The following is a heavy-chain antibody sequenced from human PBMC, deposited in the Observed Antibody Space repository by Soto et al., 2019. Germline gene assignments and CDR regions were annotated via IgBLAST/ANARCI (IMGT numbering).Heavy chain of an antibody. CDR3: ASDDRKHTKSPAPDH. D-gene: IGHD2-21*01. J-gene: IGHJ4*02. CDR2: IYYSGSA. Sequence: SETLSLTCSVSVGTINSGDYLWSWIRQPPGKGLESIGYIYYSGSANYSPSPKSRVTISVDTSKNDFSLKLSSVTAADTAIYYCASDDRKHTKSPAPDHWGQGTLVTVSS. V-gene: IGHV4-61*08. CDR1: VGTINSGDYL.